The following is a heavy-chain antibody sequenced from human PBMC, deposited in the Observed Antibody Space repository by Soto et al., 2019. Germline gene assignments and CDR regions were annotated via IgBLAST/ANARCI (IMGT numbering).Heavy chain of an antibody. J-gene: IGHJ4*02. CDR2: IKSKTDGGTT. Sequence: PGGSLRLSCAASGFTFSNSWMNWVRQAPGKGLEWVGRIKSKTDGGTTDYAAPEKGRFSISRDDSINTLFLQMNSLTIEDTAVYYCTIDPSYWGQGTLVTVSS. CDR1: GFTFSNSW. V-gene: IGHV3-15*07. CDR3: TIDPSY.